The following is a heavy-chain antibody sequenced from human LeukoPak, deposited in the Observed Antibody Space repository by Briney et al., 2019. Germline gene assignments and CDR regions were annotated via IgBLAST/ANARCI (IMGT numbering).Heavy chain of an antibody. CDR1: AGSLSSYY. Sequence: PSETLSLSCTVSAGSLSSYYRNWIRQVPGKGLEWICYIFYGANTYYNPSLKDRVTISMDTSKSQVSLKLTSVTAADTAVYYCASGTIFGVIAPYCFHSWGQGTLVTVSP. V-gene: IGHV4-59*01. CDR3: ASGTIFGVIAPYCFHS. J-gene: IGHJ4*02. CDR2: IFYGANT. D-gene: IGHD3-3*01.